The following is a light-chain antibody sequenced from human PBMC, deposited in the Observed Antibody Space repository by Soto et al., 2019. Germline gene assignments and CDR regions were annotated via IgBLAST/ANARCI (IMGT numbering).Light chain of an antibody. CDR2: GAF. CDR3: HQYGSSTWT. CDR1: QSVSSTY. J-gene: IGKJ1*01. V-gene: IGKV3-20*01. Sequence: EIVLTQSPCSLSVPPGERATLSCRASQSVSSTYLAWYQHKPGQAPRLIIYGAFSRATGIPDRFSGSGSGTDFTLTISRLEPEDFAVYYCHQYGSSTWTFGQGTNADIK.